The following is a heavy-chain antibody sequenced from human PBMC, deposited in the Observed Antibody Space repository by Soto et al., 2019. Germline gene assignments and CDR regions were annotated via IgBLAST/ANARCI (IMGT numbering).Heavy chain of an antibody. V-gene: IGHV3-48*01. Sequence: GGSLRLSCAVSGFTFTSYSMNWVRQAPGKGLEWVSYISPTSSTIYYADSVKGRFTISRDNAKNSLYLQMSSLRAEDTAVYYCARDHKIQLERRVYRWFDPWGQGTLVTVSS. D-gene: IGHD1-1*01. CDR2: ISPTSSTI. CDR1: GFTFTSYS. CDR3: ARDHKIQLERRVYRWFDP. J-gene: IGHJ5*02.